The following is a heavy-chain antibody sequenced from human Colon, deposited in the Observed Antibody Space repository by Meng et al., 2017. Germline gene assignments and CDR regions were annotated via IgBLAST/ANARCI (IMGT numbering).Heavy chain of an antibody. CDR3: ARHQNGGTYPLDY. J-gene: IGHJ4*02. Sequence: PGAAPRQEKPSETLPLPCVVSGGSISTYYWSWIRQPPGKGLEWIGNNYYSGSTNYNPSLASRVTISVDSSKNQFSLKLSSVTAADTAVYYCARHQNGGTYPLDYWGQGTLVTVSS. D-gene: IGHD3-16*02. CDR2: NYYSGST. CDR1: GGSISTYY. V-gene: IGHV4-59*08.